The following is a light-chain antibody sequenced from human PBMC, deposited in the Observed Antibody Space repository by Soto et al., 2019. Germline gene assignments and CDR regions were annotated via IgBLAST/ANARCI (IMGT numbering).Light chain of an antibody. CDR2: EVN. CDR1: SSDVGGYNY. Sequence: QSVLTQPPSASGSPGQSVTISCTGTSSDVGGYNYVSWYQQHPGKVPKVLISEVNKRPSGVPDRFSGSNSGNTASLTVSGLQADDEADYYCSSFAGTFFVFGTGTKVTVL. V-gene: IGLV2-8*01. J-gene: IGLJ1*01. CDR3: SSFAGTFFV.